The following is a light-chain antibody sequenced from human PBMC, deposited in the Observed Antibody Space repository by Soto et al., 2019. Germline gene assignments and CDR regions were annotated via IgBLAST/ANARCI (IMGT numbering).Light chain of an antibody. CDR1: NSNVGSNY. J-gene: IGLJ3*02. Sequence: QSVLTQPPSASGTPGQRVTISCSGSNSNVGSNYVYWYQQLPRTAPKLLIYRHTQRPSGVPARFSGSKSGTSASLAISGLLSEDESDYYCAAWDDSLSVWVFGGGTKLTVL. CDR3: AAWDDSLSVWV. CDR2: RHT. V-gene: IGLV1-47*01.